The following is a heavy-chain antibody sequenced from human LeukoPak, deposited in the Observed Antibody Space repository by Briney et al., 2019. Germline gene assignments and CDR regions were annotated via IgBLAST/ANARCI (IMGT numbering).Heavy chain of an antibody. D-gene: IGHD2-2*02. Sequence: ASVKVSCKASGYTFTGYYMHWVRQAPGQGLEWTGWINPNSGGTNYAQKFQGRVTMTRDTSISTAYMELSRLRSDDTAVYYCARDGVVVPAAIYWFDPWGQGTLVTVSS. J-gene: IGHJ5*02. CDR2: INPNSGGT. CDR3: ARDGVVVPAAIYWFDP. V-gene: IGHV1-2*02. CDR1: GYTFTGYY.